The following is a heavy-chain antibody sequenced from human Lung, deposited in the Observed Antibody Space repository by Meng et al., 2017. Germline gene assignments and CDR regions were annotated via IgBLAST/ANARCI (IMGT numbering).Heavy chain of an antibody. CDR1: GGAFSAYY. J-gene: IGHJ4*02. D-gene: IGHD4-11*01. CDR3: ARGPTTMAHDFDY. Sequence: GVVLINPQRTLPLPVCFPGGAFSAYYWCWIRQPPGKGLEWIGEINHSGSTNYNPSLESRATISVDTSQNNLSLKLSSVTAADSAVYYCARGPTTMAHDFDYWGQGTLVTVSS. V-gene: IGHV4-34*01. CDR2: INHSGST.